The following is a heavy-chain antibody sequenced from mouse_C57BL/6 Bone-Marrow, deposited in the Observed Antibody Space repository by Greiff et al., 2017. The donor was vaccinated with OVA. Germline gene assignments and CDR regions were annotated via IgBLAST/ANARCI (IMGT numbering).Heavy chain of an antibody. J-gene: IGHJ3*01. Sequence: VQLQQSGPGLVQPSQSLSITCTVSGFSLTSYGVHWVRQSPGKGLEWLGVIWSGGSTDYNAAFISRLSISKDNSKSQVFFKMNSLQADDTAIYYCASSRGFAYWGQGTLVTVSA. CDR2: IWSGGST. V-gene: IGHV2-2*01. CDR3: ASSRGFAY. CDR1: GFSLTSYG.